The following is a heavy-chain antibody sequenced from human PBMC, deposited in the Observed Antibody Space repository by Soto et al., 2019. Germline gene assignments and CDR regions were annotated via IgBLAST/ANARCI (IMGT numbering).Heavy chain of an antibody. D-gene: IGHD3-10*01. Sequence: EVQVLESGGGLVQPGGSLRLSCAASGLTFSNYAMSWVRQAPGKGLEWVSSISGSGGSTNYADSVKGRFTISRDNSKNTLYLQMNSLRAEDTAIYFCAKGYYYGSGSRNWFDHWDQGTLVTVSS. V-gene: IGHV3-23*01. CDR3: AKGYYYGSGSRNWFDH. CDR1: GLTFSNYA. J-gene: IGHJ5*02. CDR2: ISGSGGST.